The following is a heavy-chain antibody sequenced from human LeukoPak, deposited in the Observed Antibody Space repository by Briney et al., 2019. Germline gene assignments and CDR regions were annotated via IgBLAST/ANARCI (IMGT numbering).Heavy chain of an antibody. CDR1: GYTFTGYY. CDR2: INPNSGGT. D-gene: IGHD2-15*01. Sequence: ASVKASCKASGYTFTGYYMHWVRQAPGQGLEWMGWINPNSGGTNYAQKFQGRVTMTRDTSISTAYMELSRLRSDDTAVYYCAIRAYCSGGSCYSGYHYYYGMDVWGQGTTVTVSS. CDR3: AIRAYCSGGSCYSGYHYYYGMDV. V-gene: IGHV1-2*02. J-gene: IGHJ6*02.